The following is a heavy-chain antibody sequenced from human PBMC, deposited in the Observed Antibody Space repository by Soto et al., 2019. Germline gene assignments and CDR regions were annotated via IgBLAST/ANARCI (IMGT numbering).Heavy chain of an antibody. CDR2: ISYDGSNK. CDR3: AKDESEGIVVVRAASPDAFDI. V-gene: IGHV3-30*18. J-gene: IGHJ3*02. CDR1: GFTFSSYG. D-gene: IGHD2-2*01. Sequence: QVQLVESGGGVVQPGRSLRLSCAASGFTFSSYGMHWVRQAPGKGLEWVAVISYDGSNKYYADSVKGRFTISRDNSKNTLYLQMNSLRAEYTAVYYCAKDESEGIVVVRAASPDAFDIWGQGTMVTVSS.